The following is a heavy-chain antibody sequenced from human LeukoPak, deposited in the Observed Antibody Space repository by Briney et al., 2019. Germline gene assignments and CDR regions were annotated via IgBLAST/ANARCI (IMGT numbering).Heavy chain of an antibody. V-gene: IGHV4-38-2*02. D-gene: IGHD6-13*01. CDR2: IYNSGST. Sequence: SETLSLTCTVSGYSISSGYYWGWIRQPPGKGLEWIGYIYNSGSTYYNPSLKSRVTISIDTSKNQFSLKLTSVTAADTAVYYCARGYSSSWYMNWFDPWGQGTLVTVSS. CDR1: GYSISSGYY. CDR3: ARGYSSSWYMNWFDP. J-gene: IGHJ5*02.